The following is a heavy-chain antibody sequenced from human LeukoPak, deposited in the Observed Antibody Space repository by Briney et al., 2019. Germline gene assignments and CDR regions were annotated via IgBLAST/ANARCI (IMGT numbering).Heavy chain of an antibody. CDR1: GFSVSSNY. CDR3: ARVGGFEYFQY. Sequence: GGSLRLSCAASGFSVSSNYFSWVRQAPGKGLEWVSVIYSGGGTYYADSVKGRFTISSDNSKNTLYLQMNSLRAEDTAVYYCARVGGFEYFQYWGQGTLVTVSS. CDR2: IYSGGGT. V-gene: IGHV3-53*01. D-gene: IGHD3-16*01. J-gene: IGHJ1*01.